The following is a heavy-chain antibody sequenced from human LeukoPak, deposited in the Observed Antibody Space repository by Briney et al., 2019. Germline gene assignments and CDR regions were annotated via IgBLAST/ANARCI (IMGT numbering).Heavy chain of an antibody. J-gene: IGHJ5*02. CDR3: ARHIRSTGTTWGNWFDP. Sequence: SVKVSCKASGGTFSSYAISWVRQAPGQGLEWMGRIIPILGIANYAQKFQGRVTMTTDTSTSTAYMELRSLRSDDTAVYYCARHIRSTGTTWGNWFDPWGQGTLVTVSS. V-gene: IGHV1-69*04. CDR2: IIPILGIA. CDR1: GGTFSSYA. D-gene: IGHD1-1*01.